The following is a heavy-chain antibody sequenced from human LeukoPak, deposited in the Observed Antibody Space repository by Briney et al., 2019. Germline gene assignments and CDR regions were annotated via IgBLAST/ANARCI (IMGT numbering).Heavy chain of an antibody. D-gene: IGHD1-26*01. Sequence: GASVKVSCKASGGTFSSYAISWVRQAPGQGLEWMGGIIPIFGTANYARKFQGRVTITADESTSTAYMELSSLRSEDTAVYYCARDRPSSKWELLIGYGMDVWGQGTTVTVSS. J-gene: IGHJ6*02. CDR2: IIPIFGTA. CDR1: GGTFSSYA. CDR3: ARDRPSSKWELLIGYGMDV. V-gene: IGHV1-69*01.